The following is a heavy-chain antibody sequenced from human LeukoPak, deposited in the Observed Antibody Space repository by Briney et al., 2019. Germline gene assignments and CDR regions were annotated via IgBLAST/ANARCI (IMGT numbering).Heavy chain of an antibody. CDR2: INPNSGGT. Sequence: ASVKVSCKASGYTFTGYYMLWVRQAPGQGLEWMGSINPNSGGTNYAQKFQGRVTMTRDTSISTAYMELSRLRSDDTAVYYCARVRKYYYDKVAFDIWGQGTVVTVS. CDR1: GYTFTGYY. D-gene: IGHD3-22*01. J-gene: IGHJ3*02. V-gene: IGHV1-2*02. CDR3: ARVRKYYYDKVAFDI.